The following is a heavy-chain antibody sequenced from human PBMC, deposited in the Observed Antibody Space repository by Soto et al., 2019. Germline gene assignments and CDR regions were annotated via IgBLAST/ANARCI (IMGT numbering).Heavy chain of an antibody. D-gene: IGHD2-8*01. CDR1: GFTFSSYS. CDR3: ARDLGEIVLTVYAEHSRNGMDV. J-gene: IGHJ6*02. V-gene: IGHV3-48*04. Sequence: GGSLRLSCAASGFTFSSYSMNWVRQAPGKGLEWVSYISSSSSTIYYADSVKGRVTISRDNAKNSLYLHMNSLRAEDPAVYYCARDLGEIVLTVYAEHSRNGMDVWGQGTMVTVSS. CDR2: ISSSSSTI.